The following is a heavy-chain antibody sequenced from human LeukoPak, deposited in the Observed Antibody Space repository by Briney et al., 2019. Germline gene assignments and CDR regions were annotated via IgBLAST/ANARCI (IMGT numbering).Heavy chain of an antibody. V-gene: IGHV1-2*02. J-gene: IGHJ4*02. CDR3: ARDQNYYDATSYYGIDY. D-gene: IGHD3-22*01. CDR2: INPKSGAT. Sequence: ASVKVSCKASGYSFTGYYIHWVRQAPGQGLEWMGWINPKSGATNYAQRFQDRVTMTRDTSINTAYMELNRRRSDDTAMYYCARDQNYYDATSYYGIDYWGQGTLVTVSS. CDR1: GYSFTGYY.